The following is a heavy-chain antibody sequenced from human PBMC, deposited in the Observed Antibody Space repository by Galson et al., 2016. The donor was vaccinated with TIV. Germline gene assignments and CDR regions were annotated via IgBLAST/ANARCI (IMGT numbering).Heavy chain of an antibody. CDR3: ARRGNYLSDAFDI. CDR2: ISSTSNYR. Sequence: SLRLSCAVSGFPFSSYSMNWVRQAPGKGLEWVSSISSTSNYRHYADSVKGRFTISRDNAEDSLYLQINSLRVEDTALYYCARRGNYLSDAFDIWGQGKMVTVSS. D-gene: IGHD1-7*01. CDR1: GFPFSSYS. V-gene: IGHV3-21*01. J-gene: IGHJ3*02.